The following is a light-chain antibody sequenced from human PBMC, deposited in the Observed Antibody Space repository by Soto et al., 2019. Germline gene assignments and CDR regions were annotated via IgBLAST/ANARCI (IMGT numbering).Light chain of an antibody. V-gene: IGKV3-15*01. J-gene: IGKJ2*01. Sequence: EIVMTQSPVTLSVSPGERATLSCRASQSVSSNLAWYQQKPGQAPRLLIYGASTRATGIPARFSGSGSGTEFTLNISRLQSEDFDVYYCQQYNNWPYTFGQGTKLEIK. CDR1: QSVSSN. CDR2: GAS. CDR3: QQYNNWPYT.